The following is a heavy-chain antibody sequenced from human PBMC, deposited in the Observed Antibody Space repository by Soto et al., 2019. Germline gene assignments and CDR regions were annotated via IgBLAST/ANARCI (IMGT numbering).Heavy chain of an antibody. CDR1: GFSFTNFS. J-gene: IGHJ4*02. CDR3: AKDDFTDRGDDYFDY. Sequence: GGSLRLYCAASGFSFTNFSMSWVRRAPVKGLEWVAGIGASGDITWYADSVKGRLSISRDNSKNTLYLQLNSLRFEDTAVYYCAKDDFTDRGDDYFDYWGPGTLVTVSS. CDR2: IGASGDIT. V-gene: IGHV3-23*01. D-gene: IGHD2-21*02.